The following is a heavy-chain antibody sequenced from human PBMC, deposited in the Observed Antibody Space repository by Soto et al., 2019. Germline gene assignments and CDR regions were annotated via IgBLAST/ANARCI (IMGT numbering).Heavy chain of an antibody. CDR3: AAGDYHENSGYSSDY. J-gene: IGHJ4*02. V-gene: IGHV3-53*01. CDR1: GFTVRSLY. CDR2: IYNGGST. Sequence: GGSLRLCWAAVGFTVRSLYMSWVLQAPGKGLEWVSVIYNGGSTYYADSVKGRFTISRDNSKNTLYLQMNSLRSEDTGVYYCAAGDYHENSGYSSDYWGQGTLVTVS. D-gene: IGHD5-12*01.